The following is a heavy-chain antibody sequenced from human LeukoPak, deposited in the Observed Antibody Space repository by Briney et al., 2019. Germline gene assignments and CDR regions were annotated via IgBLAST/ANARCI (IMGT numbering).Heavy chain of an antibody. CDR3: ARDHDWAFDL. D-gene: IGHD3-9*01. J-gene: IGHJ4*02. V-gene: IGHV3-48*02. CDR2: INHNAEMI. Sequence: PTGGSLRLSCEASGFPFGSYVMNWVRQAPGKGLEWIAYINHNAEMIFYPDFVKGRFSISRDNAKNSLYLQMNALRYEDTAIYYCARDHDWAFDLWGQGTLVTVSS. CDR1: GFPFGSYV.